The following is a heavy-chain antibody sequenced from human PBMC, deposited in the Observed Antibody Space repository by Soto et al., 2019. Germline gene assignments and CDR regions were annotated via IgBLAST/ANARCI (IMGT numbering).Heavy chain of an antibody. CDR3: ATTGGDMSYFDP. D-gene: IGHD2-21*02. V-gene: IGHV1-2*02. CDR1: ENTFTDYY. Sequence: QVHLVQSGAEVKKPGASVKVSCKASENTFTDYYIFWVRQARGQGLEWMGWINPNTGGTGSAEKFRGRVTMTRDTSITTAYMDPRRLTSDDTAVYYCATTGGDMSYFDPWGQGTLLTVSS. J-gene: IGHJ4*02. CDR2: INPNTGGT.